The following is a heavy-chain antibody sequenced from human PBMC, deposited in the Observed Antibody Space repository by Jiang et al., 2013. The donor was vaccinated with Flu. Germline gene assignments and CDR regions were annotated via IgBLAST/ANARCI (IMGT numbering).Heavy chain of an antibody. J-gene: IGHJ4*02. V-gene: IGHV1-46*01. CDR3: VRGESFGRSFDY. D-gene: IGHD3/OR15-3a*01. CDR2: INPSSEST. CDR1: GYIFTNYY. Sequence: VKVSCKASGYIFTNYYLQWVRQAPGQGLEWMGMINPSSESTNYAQKFQGRITMTRDTSTNTVYMELRSLKSEDTAVYYCVRGESFGRSFDYWGQGTLVTVSS.